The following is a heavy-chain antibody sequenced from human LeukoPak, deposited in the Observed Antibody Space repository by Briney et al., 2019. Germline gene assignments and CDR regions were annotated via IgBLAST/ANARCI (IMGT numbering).Heavy chain of an antibody. CDR2: ISSSGSTI. J-gene: IGHJ4*02. CDR3: ARGPSYNYYFDY. CDR1: EFTFSSYS. V-gene: IGHV3-48*01. D-gene: IGHD5-24*01. Sequence: GGSLRLSCAASEFTFSSYSMNWVRQAPGKGLEWVSYISSSGSTISYVDSVKGRFTISRDTSKNTLYLQMISLRAEDTAVYFCARGPSYNYYFDYWGQGTLVTVSS.